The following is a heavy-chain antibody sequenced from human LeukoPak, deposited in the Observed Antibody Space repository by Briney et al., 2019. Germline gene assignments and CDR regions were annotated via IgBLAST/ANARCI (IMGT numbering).Heavy chain of an antibody. CDR2: IYYSGST. CDR1: GGSFSAYY. Sequence: SETLSLTCAVYGGSFSAYYWGWIRQPPGKGLEWIGSIYYSGSTYHNPSLKSRVTISVDTSKNQFSLKLSSVTAADTAVYYCARDNDLAATGFDYWGQGTLVTVSS. V-gene: IGHV4-34*01. D-gene: IGHD6-25*01. CDR3: ARDNDLAATGFDY. J-gene: IGHJ4*02.